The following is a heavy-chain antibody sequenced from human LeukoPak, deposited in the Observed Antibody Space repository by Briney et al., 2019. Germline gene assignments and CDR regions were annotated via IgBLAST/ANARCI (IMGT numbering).Heavy chain of an antibody. J-gene: IGHJ5*02. CDR1: GYTLTGYY. CDR2: INPNSGGT. V-gene: IGHV1-2*02. D-gene: IGHD6-6*01. Sequence: ASVKVSCKASGYTLTGYYMHWVRQAPGQGLEWMGWINPNSGGTNYAQKFQGRVTMTRDTSISTAYMELSRLRSDDTAVYYCARVGSSLRWFDPWGQGTLVTVSS. CDR3: ARVGSSLRWFDP.